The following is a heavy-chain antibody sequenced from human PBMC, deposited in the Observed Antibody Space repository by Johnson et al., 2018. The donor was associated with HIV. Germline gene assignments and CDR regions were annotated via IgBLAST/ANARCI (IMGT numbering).Heavy chain of an antibody. J-gene: IGHJ3*02. CDR3: ARGAPRALNAFDI. V-gene: IGHV3-30*04. CDR1: GITFTDSA. Sequence: QVQLVESGGGLVQPGRSLRLSCAASGITFTDSAMHWVRQAPGKGLEWVAVISYDANSEYYADSVKGRFTISRDNSKKMVFLQMNSLRAEDTAVYYCARGAPRALNAFDIWGQGTLITVSS. CDR2: ISYDANSE. D-gene: IGHD6-6*01.